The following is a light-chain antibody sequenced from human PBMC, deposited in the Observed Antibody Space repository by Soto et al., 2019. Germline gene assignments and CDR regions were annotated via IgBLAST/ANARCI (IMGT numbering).Light chain of an antibody. CDR2: LGS. CDR3: MQALQSPTMYT. CDR1: QSLLHSNGYNY. Sequence: DIVMTQSPLSLPVTPGEPGSISCRSSQSLLHSNGYNYLDWYLQKPGQFAQILSYLGSNRASGVPDRCRSSGSGTDFTLKISRVEAEDVGVYYSMQALQSPTMYTFGQGTKLEIK. V-gene: IGKV2-28*01. J-gene: IGKJ2*01.